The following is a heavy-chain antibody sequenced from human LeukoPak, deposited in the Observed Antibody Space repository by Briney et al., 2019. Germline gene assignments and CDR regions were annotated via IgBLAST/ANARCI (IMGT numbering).Heavy chain of an antibody. CDR1: GGSISSYY. V-gene: IGHV4-59*01. D-gene: IGHD6-13*01. J-gene: IGHJ3*02. CDR3: IAAAGYAFDI. Sequence: SETLSLTCTVSGGSISSYYCSWIRQPPGKGLEWIGYIYDSGSTNYNPSLKSRVTISVDTSKNQFSLRLSSVTAADTAVYYCIAAAGYAFDIWGQGTMVTVSS. CDR2: IYDSGST.